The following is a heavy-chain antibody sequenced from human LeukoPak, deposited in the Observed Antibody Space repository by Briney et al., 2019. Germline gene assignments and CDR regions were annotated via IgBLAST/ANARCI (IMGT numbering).Heavy chain of an antibody. CDR2: ISSSGSTI. J-gene: IGHJ3*02. CDR3: ARDYSGSYYRHAFDI. Sequence: GGSLRLSCAASGFTFSDYYMSWIRQAPGKGLEWVSYISSSGSTIYYADSVKGRFTISRDNAKNSLYLQMNSLRAEDTAVYYCARDYSGSYYRHAFDIWGQGTMVTVSS. CDR1: GFTFSDYY. V-gene: IGHV3-11*01. D-gene: IGHD1-26*01.